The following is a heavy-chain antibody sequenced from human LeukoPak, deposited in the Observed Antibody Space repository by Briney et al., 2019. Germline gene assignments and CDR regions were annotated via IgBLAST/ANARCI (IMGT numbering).Heavy chain of an antibody. CDR3: ARGGYYGSGNDFRFDP. CDR1: GGSISSYD. D-gene: IGHD3-10*01. J-gene: IGHJ5*02. Sequence: SETLSLTCSVSGGSISSYDWRWIRQPLGKGLEWVEYMCYRWCTNYKPSLKGRVNKPVDTSKNQFSLKLSSVTAADTAVYYCARGGYYGSGNDFRFDPWGQGTLVTVSS. V-gene: IGHV4-59*01. CDR2: MCYRWCT.